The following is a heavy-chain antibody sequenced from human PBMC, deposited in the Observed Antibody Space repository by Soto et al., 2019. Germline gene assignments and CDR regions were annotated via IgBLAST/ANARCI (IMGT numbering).Heavy chain of an antibody. V-gene: IGHV4-61*08. D-gene: IGHD6-19*01. CDR1: HESINSVDFY. J-gene: IGHJ4*02. Sequence: SETLSLTCAASHESINSVDFYWSWLRQPPGKGLEWIGYVDYSGNTNYNPSLRGRVTISLDRSRKQFSLRLLSVTAGDTAVYYCARSSYSSIAVTQFDSWGQGSRVTVSS. CDR3: ARSSYSSIAVTQFDS. CDR2: VDYSGNT.